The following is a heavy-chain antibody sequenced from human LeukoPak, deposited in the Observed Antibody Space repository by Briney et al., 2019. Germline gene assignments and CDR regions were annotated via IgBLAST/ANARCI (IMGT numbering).Heavy chain of an antibody. D-gene: IGHD2-15*01. CDR2: INSDGSIT. Sequence: PGGSLRLSCAASGFIFNNYWMHWVRQAPGKGLVWVSRINSDGSITNCADSVKGRFTVSRDNARNTLYLQMNSLRAEDTAVYYCARGYCSGGSCFSSTGNFDLWGRGTLVTVSS. J-gene: IGHJ2*01. CDR1: GFIFNNYW. V-gene: IGHV3-74*01. CDR3: ARGYCSGGSCFSSTGNFDL.